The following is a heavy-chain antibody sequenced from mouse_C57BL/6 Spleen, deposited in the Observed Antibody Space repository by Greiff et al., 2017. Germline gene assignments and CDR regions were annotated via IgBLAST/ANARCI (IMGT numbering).Heavy chain of an antibody. J-gene: IGHJ1*03. CDR2: ISYSGST. CDR3: AREELGLWYFDV. Sequence: DVQLQESGPGMVKPSQSLSLTCTVTGYSITSGYDWHWIRHFPGNKLEWMGYISYSGSTNYNPSLKSRISITHDTSKNHFFLKLNSVTTEDTATYYCAREELGLWYFDVWGTGTTVTVSS. CDR1: GYSITSGYD. V-gene: IGHV3-1*01. D-gene: IGHD4-1*01.